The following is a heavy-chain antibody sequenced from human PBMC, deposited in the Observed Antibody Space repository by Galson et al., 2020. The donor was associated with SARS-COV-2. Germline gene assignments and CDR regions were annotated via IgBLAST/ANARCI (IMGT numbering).Heavy chain of an antibody. J-gene: IGHJ6*04. D-gene: IGHD3-16*01. CDR3: AKVGVELKVDV. CDR1: GFTFNSYS. V-gene: IGHV3-21*01. CDR2: ITSGGNFV. Sequence: GGSLRLSCAASGFTFNSYSMTWVRQAPGKGLKWVSSITSGGNFVYYADSVMGRFTISRDNAKSSLFLQMNSLRADDTAVYFCAKVGVELKVDVWGKGTTVSVSS.